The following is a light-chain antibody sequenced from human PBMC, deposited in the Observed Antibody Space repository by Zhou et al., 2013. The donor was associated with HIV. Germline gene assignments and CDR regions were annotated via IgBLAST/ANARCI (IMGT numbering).Light chain of an antibody. CDR1: EDTANN. CDR2: DAS. Sequence: DIQMTQSPSSLSASIGDRVTITCQATEDTANNLNWYQHKSGRAPRLLIHDASILERGVPSRFIGSGSGTSFTLTITSLHPEDLATYYCQQYKIYPLTFGGGTKVEIK. V-gene: IGKV1-33*01. J-gene: IGKJ4*01. CDR3: QQYKIYPLT.